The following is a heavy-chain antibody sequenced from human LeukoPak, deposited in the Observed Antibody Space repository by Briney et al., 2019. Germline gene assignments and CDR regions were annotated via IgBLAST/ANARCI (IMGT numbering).Heavy chain of an antibody. J-gene: IGHJ5*02. CDR1: GFTFSSYW. D-gene: IGHD3-10*01. V-gene: IGHV3-74*01. CDR3: ARESGYHGSGFDP. Sequence: GGSLRLSCAASGFTFSSYWMHWVRQGPGKGLVWVSRIKSVGSSTSYADSVKGRFTISRDNAKNTLYLQMNSLRDEDTAVYYCARESGYHGSGFDPWGQGTLVTVSS. CDR2: IKSVGSST.